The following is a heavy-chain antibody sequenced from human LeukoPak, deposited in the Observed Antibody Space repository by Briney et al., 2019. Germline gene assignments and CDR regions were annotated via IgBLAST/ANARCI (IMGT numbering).Heavy chain of an antibody. V-gene: IGHV3-74*03. Sequence: GGSLRLSCATSGFTFNIYWMQWVRQVPGKGLVWVSRIDSNGGGATYADSVKGRFTTSRDNGNNTMYLQTNSLRAEDTAIYYCARAKYSSRWSLDYWGQGALVTVSS. D-gene: IGHD6-13*01. CDR2: IDSNGGGA. CDR3: ARAKYSSRWSLDY. CDR1: GFTFNIYW. J-gene: IGHJ4*02.